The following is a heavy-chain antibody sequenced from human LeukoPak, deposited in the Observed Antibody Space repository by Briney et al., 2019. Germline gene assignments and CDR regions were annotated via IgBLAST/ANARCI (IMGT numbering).Heavy chain of an antibody. D-gene: IGHD6-13*01. V-gene: IGHV4-39*07. CDR3: ARIAAAGTIDY. J-gene: IGHJ4*02. CDR1: GGSISSSSYY. CDR2: IYYSGST. Sequence: SETLSLTCTVSGGSISSSSYYWGWIRQPPGKGLEWIGSIYYSGSTYYNPSLKSRVTISVDTSKNQFSLKLSSVTAADTAVYYCARIAAAGTIDYWGQGTLVTVSS.